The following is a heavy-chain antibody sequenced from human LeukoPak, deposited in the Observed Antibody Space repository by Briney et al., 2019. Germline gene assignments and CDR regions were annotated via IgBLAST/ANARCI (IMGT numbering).Heavy chain of an antibody. CDR2: IYYSGST. CDR1: GGSISSSSYY. J-gene: IGHJ5*02. D-gene: IGHD6-13*01. Sequence: SETLSLTCTVSGGSISSSSYYWGWIRQPPGKGLEWIGSIYYSGSTYYNPSLKSRVTISVDTSKSQFSLKLSSVTAADTAVYYCARLAAAPYKNWFDPWGQGTLVTVSS. CDR3: ARLAAAPYKNWFDP. V-gene: IGHV4-39*01.